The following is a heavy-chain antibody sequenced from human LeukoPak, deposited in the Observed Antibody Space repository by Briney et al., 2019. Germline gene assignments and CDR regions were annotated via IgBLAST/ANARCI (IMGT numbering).Heavy chain of an antibody. CDR2: IYYSGST. D-gene: IGHD7-27*01. Sequence: SETLSLTCTVSGGSISSYYWSWIRQPPGKGLEWIGYIYYSGSTNYNPSLKSRVTISVDTSKNQFSLKLSSVTAADTAVYYCARAELGVPFDYWGQGTLVTVSS. J-gene: IGHJ4*02. CDR3: ARAELGVPFDY. CDR1: GGSISSYY. V-gene: IGHV4-59*01.